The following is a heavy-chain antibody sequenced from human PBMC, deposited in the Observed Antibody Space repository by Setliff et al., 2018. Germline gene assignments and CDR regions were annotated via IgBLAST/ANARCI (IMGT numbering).Heavy chain of an antibody. J-gene: IGHJ4*02. CDR1: GGSLSTYY. D-gene: IGHD5-12*01. Sequence: SETLSLTCNVSGGSLSTYYWSWIRQSPGRGLEYIGYVYYNGAADYSPSLKSRVTLSVDTSKNQFSLKLTSVTAADTAVYYCARGGTFRYLDYWGQGTPVTVSS. CDR2: VYYNGAA. V-gene: IGHV4-59*01. CDR3: ARGGTFRYLDY.